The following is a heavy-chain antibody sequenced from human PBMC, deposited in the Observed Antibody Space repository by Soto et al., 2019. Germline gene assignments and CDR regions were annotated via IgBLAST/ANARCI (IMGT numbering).Heavy chain of an antibody. CDR3: AKDPGRTVVIGGY. J-gene: IGHJ4*02. CDR2: ISGSGGST. V-gene: IGHV3-23*01. D-gene: IGHD2-15*01. Sequence: EVQLLESGGGLVQPGGSLRLSCAASGFTFSSYAMSWVRQAPGKGLEWVSSISGSGGSTYYADSVKGRFTISRDNSKNTLYLQMNSLRVEDTAGYYCAKDPGRTVVIGGYWGQGTLVTVSS. CDR1: GFTFSSYA.